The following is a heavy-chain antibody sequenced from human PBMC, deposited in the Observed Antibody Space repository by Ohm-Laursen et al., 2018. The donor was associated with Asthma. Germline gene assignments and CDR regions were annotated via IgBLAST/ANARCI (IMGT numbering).Heavy chain of an antibody. CDR1: EFTFSSYA. CDR3: ARASYFWSGQNPGYFRH. J-gene: IGHJ1*01. Sequence: SLRLSCAASEFTFSSYAMTWVRQAPGKGLEWVSAISGSGGSTYYADSVKGRFTISRDNSKNTLYLQMNSMRTEDTAVYYCARASYFWSGQNPGYFRHWGQGTLVTVSS. D-gene: IGHD3-3*01. CDR2: ISGSGGST. V-gene: IGHV3-23*01.